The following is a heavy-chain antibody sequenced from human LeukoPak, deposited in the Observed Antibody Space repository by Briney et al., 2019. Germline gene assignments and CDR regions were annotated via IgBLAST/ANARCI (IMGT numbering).Heavy chain of an antibody. D-gene: IGHD2-15*01. CDR2: IYYSGRT. CDR1: GGSISPYY. J-gene: IGHJ4*02. CDR3: ARGFCSGGSCYSAIFDY. Sequence: SETLSLTCTVSGGSISPYYGRWIRQPTGKGLEWIGYIYYSGRTKFTPSLKSRVSISVETSKNQFSLKLSSVTAADTAVYYCARGFCSGGSCYSAIFDYWGQGTLVTVSS. V-gene: IGHV4-59*01.